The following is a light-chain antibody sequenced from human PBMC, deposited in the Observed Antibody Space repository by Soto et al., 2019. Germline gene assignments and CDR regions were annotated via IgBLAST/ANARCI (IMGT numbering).Light chain of an antibody. CDR3: CSYAGDNIVI. CDR2: EGS. Sequence: QSALTQPASVSGSPGQSITISCTGTSSDVGSYNLVSWYQQRPGKAPKLMIFEGSKRPSGVSYRFSGSQSGNTASLTISGLQAEDEADYYCCSYAGDNIVIFGGGTKLTVL. V-gene: IGLV2-23*01. CDR1: SSDVGSYNL. J-gene: IGLJ2*01.